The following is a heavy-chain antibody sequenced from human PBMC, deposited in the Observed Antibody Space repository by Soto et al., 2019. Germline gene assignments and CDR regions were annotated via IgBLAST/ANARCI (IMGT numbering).Heavy chain of an antibody. Sequence: EVQLVESGGGLVQPGGSLRLSCAASGFTFTSYWMSWVRQAPGKGLEWVANIKQDGSSKYYRDSVKSRFTVSRYNSQSSIYLQMDSLRDDDTAVSGCARLRFITLQRDFDSWGQGTLVVVSS. CDR2: IKQDGSSK. J-gene: IGHJ4*02. CDR1: GFTFTSYW. CDR3: ARLRFITLQRDFDS. D-gene: IGHD1-20*01. V-gene: IGHV3-7*05.